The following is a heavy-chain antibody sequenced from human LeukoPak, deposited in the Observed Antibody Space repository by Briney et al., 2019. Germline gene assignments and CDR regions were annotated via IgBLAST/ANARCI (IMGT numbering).Heavy chain of an antibody. V-gene: IGHV4-61*05. CDR2: IYYSGST. CDR3: ARVSSQSYFDY. CDR1: GGSISSSSYY. J-gene: IGHJ4*02. Sequence: SETLSLTCTVSGGSISSSSYYWGWIRQSPGKGLEWIGYIYYSGSTNYNPSLKSRVTISVDTSKNQFSLKLSSVTAADTAVYYCARVSSQSYFDYWGQGTLVTVSS.